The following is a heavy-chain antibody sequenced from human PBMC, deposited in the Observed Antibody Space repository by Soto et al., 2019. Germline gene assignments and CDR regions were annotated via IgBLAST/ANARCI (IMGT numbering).Heavy chain of an antibody. CDR1: DDSITGGGYF. Sequence: QVQLQESGPGLVKPSQTLTLTCTVSDDSITGGGYFWTWIRQLPGKGLEWLGSTYYRGNTFYNLSLTSRATIYLDPSQRRVSLRVTAVTAADTSSYFCARGGSGTYHVWGQGALVIVSS. V-gene: IGHV4-31*02. J-gene: IGHJ4*02. CDR2: TYYRGNT. CDR3: ARGGSGTYHV. D-gene: IGHD3-10*01.